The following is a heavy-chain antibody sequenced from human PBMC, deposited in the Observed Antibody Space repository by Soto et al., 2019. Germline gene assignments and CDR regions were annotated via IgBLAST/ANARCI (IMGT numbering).Heavy chain of an antibody. V-gene: IGHV1-18*04. D-gene: IGHD3-10*01. Sequence: ASVKVSCKASGYTFTSCGISWVRQAPGQGLEWMGWIGAYNGNTNYAQKLQGRVTMTTDTSTSTAYMELRSLRSDDTAVYYCARDRLLLWFGALSSVYNWFDPWGQGTLVTVSS. J-gene: IGHJ5*02. CDR1: GYTFTSCG. CDR2: IGAYNGNT. CDR3: ARDRLLLWFGALSSVYNWFDP.